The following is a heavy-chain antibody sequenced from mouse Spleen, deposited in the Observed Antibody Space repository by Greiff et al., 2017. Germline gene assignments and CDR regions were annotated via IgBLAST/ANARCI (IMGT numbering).Heavy chain of an antibody. Sequence: EVKLMESGPELVKPGASVKIPCKASGYTFTDYNMDWVKQSHGKSLEWIGDINPNNGGTIYNQKFKGKATLTVDKSSSTAYMELRSLTSEDTAVYYCARSEGWAWFAYWGQGTLVTVSA. CDR1: GYTFTDYN. J-gene: IGHJ3*01. V-gene: IGHV1-18*01. CDR3: ARSEGWAWFAY. CDR2: INPNNGGT. D-gene: IGHD2-3*01.